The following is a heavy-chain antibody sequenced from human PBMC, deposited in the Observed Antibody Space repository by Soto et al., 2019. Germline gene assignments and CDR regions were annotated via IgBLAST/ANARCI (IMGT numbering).Heavy chain of an antibody. V-gene: IGHV3-15*01. J-gene: IGHJ6*01. CDR3: TTDGIVAAGTGPYYYYYGMKV. Sequence: LRLSCAASGFTFSNAWMSWVRQAPGKGLEWVGRIKSKTDGGTTDYAAPVKGRFTISRDDSKNTLYLQMNSLKTEDTAVYYCTTDGIVAAGTGPYYYYYGMKVCPQGTT. D-gene: IGHD6-13*01. CDR1: GFTFSNAW. CDR2: IKSKTDGGTT.